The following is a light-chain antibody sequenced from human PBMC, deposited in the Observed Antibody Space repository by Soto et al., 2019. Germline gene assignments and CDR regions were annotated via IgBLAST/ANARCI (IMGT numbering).Light chain of an antibody. V-gene: IGKV3-20*01. Sequence: EIVLTQSPGTLSLSPGERATLSCRASQSVSSSYLAWYQQKPGQAPRLLFYGASRRATGIPDRFSGSGSGTDFTLTISRLEPEDFAVYYCQQHGSSPPTFGQGTKVVIK. CDR3: QQHGSSPPT. J-gene: IGKJ1*01. CDR2: GAS. CDR1: QSVSSSY.